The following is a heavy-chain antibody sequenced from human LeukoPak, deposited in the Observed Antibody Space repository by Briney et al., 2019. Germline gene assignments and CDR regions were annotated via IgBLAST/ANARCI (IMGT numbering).Heavy chain of an antibody. CDR2: IWNDGRDK. CDR3: ARGRVVVAAPIDY. CDR1: GFSFNSYG. Sequence: GGSLRLSCATSGFSFNSYGMHWVRQAPGKGLEWVAVIWNDGRDKFYADSVKGRFTISRDNSKNTLDLQMNSLRAEDTAVYFCARGRVVVAAPIDYWGQGTLVTVSS. V-gene: IGHV3-33*01. D-gene: IGHD2-15*01. J-gene: IGHJ4*02.